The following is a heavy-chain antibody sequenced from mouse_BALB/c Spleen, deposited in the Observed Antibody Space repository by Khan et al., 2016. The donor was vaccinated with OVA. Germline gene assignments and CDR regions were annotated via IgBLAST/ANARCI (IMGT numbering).Heavy chain of an antibody. J-gene: IGHJ3*01. CDR3: GRGGKGGFAY. Sequence: EVELVESGGGLVQPGGSRKLSCAAAGFTFSDYGMSWVRQAPGKGPEWVAFVSSLAYNFYYADTVMGRFTISRENAKITLYLEMSSLRSEDTARYCWGRGGKGGFAYGGQGTLVTVSA. CDR2: VSSLAYNF. CDR1: GFTFSDYG. V-gene: IGHV5-15*02.